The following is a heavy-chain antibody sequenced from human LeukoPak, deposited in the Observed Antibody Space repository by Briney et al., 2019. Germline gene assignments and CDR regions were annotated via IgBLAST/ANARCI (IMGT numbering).Heavy chain of an antibody. V-gene: IGHV1-2*02. CDR1: GYTLTGYY. CDR2: INPNSGGT. Sequence: ASVKVSCKASGYTLTGYYMHWVRQAPGQGLEWMGWINPNSGGTHYAQKFQGRVTMTRDTSISTAYMELSRLRSDNTAVYYCARGPNYYYYMDVWGKGTTVTISS. CDR3: ARGPNYYYYMDV. J-gene: IGHJ6*03.